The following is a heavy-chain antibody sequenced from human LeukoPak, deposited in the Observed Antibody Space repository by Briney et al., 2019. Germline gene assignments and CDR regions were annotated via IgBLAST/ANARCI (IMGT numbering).Heavy chain of an antibody. Sequence: GGSLRLSCAASGFTFSSYSMNWVRQAPGKGLEWVSSISSSSSYIYYADSVKGRFTISRDNAKNSLYLQMNSLRAEDTAVYYCARDWWYYYDSSGYYIDYWGQGTLVTVSS. CDR1: GFTFSSYS. J-gene: IGHJ4*02. D-gene: IGHD3-22*01. CDR2: ISSSSSYI. V-gene: IGHV3-21*01. CDR3: ARDWWYYYDSSGYYIDY.